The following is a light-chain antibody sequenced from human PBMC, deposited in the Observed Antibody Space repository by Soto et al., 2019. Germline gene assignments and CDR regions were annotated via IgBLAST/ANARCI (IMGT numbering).Light chain of an antibody. V-gene: IGKV3-11*01. CDR3: QQRSNWPRVLT. CDR2: DAS. J-gene: IGKJ4*01. CDR1: PSVSSY. Sequence: IVLPQSPSTLSLSPGERATLAFRASPSVSSYLAWYQQKPGQAPRLLIYDASNRATGIPARFSGSGAGTDFTLTISSLEPEDFAVYYCQQRSNWPRVLTFGGGTKVEIK.